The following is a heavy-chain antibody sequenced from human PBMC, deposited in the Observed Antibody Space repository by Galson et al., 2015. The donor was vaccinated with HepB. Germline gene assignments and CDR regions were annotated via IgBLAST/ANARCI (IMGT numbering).Heavy chain of an antibody. CDR2: IKSRTDGGTT. CDR1: GFTFTKVW. CDR3: ATRGMATSETLYYFDY. J-gene: IGHJ4*02. Sequence: SLRLSCAASGFTFTKVWMNWVRQAPGKGLEWVGRIKSRTDGGTTDYAAPVKGRFIISRDDSQNMLYLQMNSLKSEDTAVYYCATRGMATSETLYYFDYWGQGTVVTVSS. D-gene: IGHD5-24*01. V-gene: IGHV3-15*01.